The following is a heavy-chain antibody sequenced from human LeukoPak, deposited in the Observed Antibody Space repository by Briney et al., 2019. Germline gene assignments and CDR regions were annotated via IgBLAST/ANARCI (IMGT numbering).Heavy chain of an antibody. J-gene: IGHJ5*02. CDR2: IYYSGST. CDR1: GGSLSGGDYY. Sequence: SQTLSLTCTVSGGSLSGGDYYWSWIRQPPGKGLEWLGYIYYSGSTYYNPSLKSRVTISVDTSKNQFSLKLSSVTAADTAVYYCARVNFWSGYYDPSSDWFDPWGQGTLVTVSS. V-gene: IGHV4-30-4*08. D-gene: IGHD3-3*01. CDR3: ARVNFWSGYYDPSSDWFDP.